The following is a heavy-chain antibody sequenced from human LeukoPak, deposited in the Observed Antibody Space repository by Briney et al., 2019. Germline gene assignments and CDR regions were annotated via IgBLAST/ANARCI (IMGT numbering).Heavy chain of an antibody. D-gene: IGHD2/OR15-2a*01. CDR1: GFTFSNYA. CDR3: AKGKQIYEGPSDY. CDR2: ISGSGSST. J-gene: IGHJ4*02. V-gene: IGHV3-23*01. Sequence: GGSLRLSCAASGFTFSNYAMTWVRQAPGKGLEWVSTISGSGSSTYYADSVKGRFTISRDNSKNTLYLQMNSPRAEDTAVYYCAKGKQIYEGPSDYWGQGTLVTVSS.